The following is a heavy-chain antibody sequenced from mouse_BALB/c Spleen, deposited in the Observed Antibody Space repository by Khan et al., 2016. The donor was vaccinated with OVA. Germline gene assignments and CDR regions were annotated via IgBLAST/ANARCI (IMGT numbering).Heavy chain of an antibody. CDR2: INYSGGT. CDR3: AGWFTY. Sequence: VQLKESGPGLVKPSQSLSLTCTVTGYSITSDYAWNWIRQFPGNKLEWMGYINYSGGTSYLPSLKSRISITRDTSKNKFFLQLNSVTTEDSATYYCAGWFTYWGQGTLVTVS. V-gene: IGHV3-2*02. J-gene: IGHJ3*01. CDR1: GYSITSDYA.